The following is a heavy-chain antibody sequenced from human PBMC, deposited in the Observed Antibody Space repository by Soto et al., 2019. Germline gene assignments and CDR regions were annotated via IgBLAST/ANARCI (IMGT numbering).Heavy chain of an antibody. D-gene: IGHD3-10*01. J-gene: IGHJ6*02. Sequence: PGGSLRLSCTASGFTFGDYAMSWVRRAPGKGLEWVGFIRSKAYGGTTEYAASVKGRFTISRDDSKSIAYLQMNSLKTEDTAVYYCTRGPDMVRGVITYYYGMDVWGQGTTVTVSS. CDR2: IRSKAYGGTT. CDR1: GFTFGDYA. V-gene: IGHV3-49*04. CDR3: TRGPDMVRGVITYYYGMDV.